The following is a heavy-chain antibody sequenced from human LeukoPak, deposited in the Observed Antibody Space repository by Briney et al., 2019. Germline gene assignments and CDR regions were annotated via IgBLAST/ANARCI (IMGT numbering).Heavy chain of an antibody. D-gene: IGHD3/OR15-3a*01. Sequence: GESLRLSCSASGFTFSNNYMSWIRQAPGKGLEWVSYISSGGSTIYYADSVKGRFTISRDNAKNSLFLQMNSPRAEDTAVYYCARGGGLGPVDYWGQGTLVTVSS. CDR3: ARGGGLGPVDY. CDR2: ISSGGSTI. CDR1: GFTFSNNY. V-gene: IGHV3-11*01. J-gene: IGHJ4*02.